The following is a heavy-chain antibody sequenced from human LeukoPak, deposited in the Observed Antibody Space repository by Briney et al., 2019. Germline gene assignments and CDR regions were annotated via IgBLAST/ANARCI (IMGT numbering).Heavy chain of an antibody. Sequence: GGSLRLSCAASGFTFSSYWMSWVRQAPGKGLEWVANIKQDGSEKYYVDSVKGRFTISRDNAKNSLYLQMNSLRAEDSAVYYCVRDMRGGWKFDYWGQGTLVTVSS. CDR3: VRDMRGGWKFDY. CDR2: IKQDGSEK. CDR1: GFTFSSYW. D-gene: IGHD6-19*01. V-gene: IGHV3-7*03. J-gene: IGHJ4*02.